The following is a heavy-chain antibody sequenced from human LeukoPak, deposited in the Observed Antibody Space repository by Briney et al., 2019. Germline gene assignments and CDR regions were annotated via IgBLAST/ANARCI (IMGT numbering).Heavy chain of an antibody. V-gene: IGHV3-66*01. J-gene: IGHJ4*02. CDR1: GFTVSSNY. D-gene: IGHD2-15*01. CDR3: ASASFWFDYSGYYFDY. Sequence: PGGSLRLSCAASGFTVSSNYMSWVRQAPGKGLEWVSVIYSGGGTYYADSVKGRFTISRDNSKNTVYLQMNSLRAEDTDVYYCASASFWFDYSGYYFDYWGQGTLVTVSS. CDR2: IYSGGGT.